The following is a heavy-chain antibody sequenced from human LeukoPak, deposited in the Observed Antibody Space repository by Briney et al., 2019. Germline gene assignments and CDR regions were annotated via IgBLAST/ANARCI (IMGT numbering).Heavy chain of an antibody. V-gene: IGHV3-21*04. CDR2: ISSSSSYI. Sequence: GGSLRLSCAASGFTFSSYSMNWVRQAPGKGLEWVSSISSSSSYIYYADSVKGRFTISRDNSKNTLFLQMNSLRAEDTAVYFCAKTSGYSFGVDYWGQGTLVTVSS. CDR1: GFTFSSYS. J-gene: IGHJ4*02. D-gene: IGHD5-18*01. CDR3: AKTSGYSFGVDY.